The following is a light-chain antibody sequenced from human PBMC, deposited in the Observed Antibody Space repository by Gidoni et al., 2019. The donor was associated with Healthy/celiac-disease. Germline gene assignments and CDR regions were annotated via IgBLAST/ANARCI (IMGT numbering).Light chain of an antibody. V-gene: IGKV3-11*01. Sequence: EIVLTQSPATLSLSPGERATHTCRTSQSVSSYLAWYQQKLGQAPRLLIYDASNRATGIPARFSGSGSGTDFTLTISSLEPEDFAVYYCQQRSNWPPSFGPGTKVDIK. CDR2: DAS. J-gene: IGKJ3*01. CDR3: QQRSNWPPS. CDR1: QSVSSY.